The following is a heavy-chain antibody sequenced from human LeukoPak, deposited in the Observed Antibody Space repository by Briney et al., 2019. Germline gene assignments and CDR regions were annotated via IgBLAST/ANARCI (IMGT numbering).Heavy chain of an antibody. CDR2: IYYSGST. CDR3: ARDGHGDPSYYYMDV. Sequence: SETLSLTCTVSGGSISSSSYYWGWIRQPPGKGLEWIGSIYYSGSTYYNPSLKSRVTISVDTSQNQFSLKLSSVAAADTAVYYCARDGHGDPSYYYMDVWGKGTTVTVSS. D-gene: IGHD3/OR15-3a*01. J-gene: IGHJ6*03. V-gene: IGHV4-39*07. CDR1: GGSISSSSYY.